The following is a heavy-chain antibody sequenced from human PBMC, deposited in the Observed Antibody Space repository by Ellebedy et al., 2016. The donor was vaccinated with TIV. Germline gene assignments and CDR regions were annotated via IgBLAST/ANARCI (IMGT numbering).Heavy chain of an antibody. CDR3: ARIFTISGFYYYYMDV. V-gene: IGHV3-48*02. Sequence: GGSLRLXXAASGFTFSSNSLTWVRQAPGKGLEWVSYISTSGSTIYYADSVKGRFTISRDNAKNSLYLQMNSLRDEDTAVYYCARIFTISGFYYYYMDVWGKGTTVTVSS. CDR1: GFTFSSNS. CDR2: ISTSGSTI. J-gene: IGHJ6*03. D-gene: IGHD3-3*01.